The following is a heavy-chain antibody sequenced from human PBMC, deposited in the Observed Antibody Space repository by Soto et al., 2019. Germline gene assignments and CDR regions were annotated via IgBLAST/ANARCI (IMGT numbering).Heavy chain of an antibody. J-gene: IGHJ1*01. V-gene: IGHV1-69*12. Sequence: QVQLVQSGAEVKKPGSSVKVSCKASGGTFSSYAISWVRQAPGQGLEWMGGIIPIFGTANYAQKFQGRVTRXXAXSXXSAYIELSSVSSADTAVYCCACDCSGGSCYSDNPRWGRGTLVTVSS. CDR3: ACDCSGGSCYSDNPR. D-gene: IGHD2-15*01. CDR2: IIPIFGTA. CDR1: GGTFSSYA.